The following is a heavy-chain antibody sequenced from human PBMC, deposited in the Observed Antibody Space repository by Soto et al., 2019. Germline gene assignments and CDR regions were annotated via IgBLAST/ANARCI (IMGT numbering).Heavy chain of an antibody. Sequence: GGSLRLSCAASGFTFSSNDMSWVRQAPGKGLEWASSISASGRSLFYADAVKGRFTISRDNSKNTLYLQMSSLTAEDTAVYYCAKGTSKLDYWGQGTLVT. J-gene: IGHJ4*02. CDR3: AKGTSKLDY. CDR1: GFTFSSND. D-gene: IGHD2-2*01. V-gene: IGHV3-23*01. CDR2: ISASGRSL.